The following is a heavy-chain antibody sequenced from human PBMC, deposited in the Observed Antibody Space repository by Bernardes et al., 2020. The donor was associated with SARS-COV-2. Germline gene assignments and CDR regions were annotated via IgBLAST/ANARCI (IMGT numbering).Heavy chain of an antibody. CDR3: ARAVVPSAIAFDY. CDR2: INPITGGT. CDR1: GYSFTAHY. Sequence: ASLKVSCKPSGYSFTAHYMHWVRQAPGQGLEWMGWINPITGGTNYAQKFQGRVTMTRDTSISTAYMELSGLRSDDTAVYYCARAVVPSAIAFDYWGQGTLVTVSS. V-gene: IGHV1-2*02. D-gene: IGHD2-2*02. J-gene: IGHJ4*02.